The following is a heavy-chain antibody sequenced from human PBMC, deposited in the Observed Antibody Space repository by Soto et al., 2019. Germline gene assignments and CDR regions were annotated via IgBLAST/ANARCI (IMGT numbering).Heavy chain of an antibody. J-gene: IGHJ6*03. CDR3: ARRIDDFWSGYYGADYYYYYYMDV. V-gene: IGHV1-8*01. CDR2: MNPNSGNT. D-gene: IGHD3-3*01. CDR1: GYTFTSYE. Sequence: VSVKVSCKASGYTFTSYEINWVRQATGQGLEWMGWMNPNSGNTGYAQKFQGRVTMTRNTSISTAYMELSSLRSEDTAVYYCARRIDDFWSGYYGADYYYYYYMDVWGKGTTVTVSS.